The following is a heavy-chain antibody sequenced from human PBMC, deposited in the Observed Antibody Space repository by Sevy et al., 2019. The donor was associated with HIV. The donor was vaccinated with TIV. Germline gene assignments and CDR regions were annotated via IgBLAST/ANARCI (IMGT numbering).Heavy chain of an antibody. CDR1: GGSFSGYY. Sequence: SETLSLTCAVYGGSFSGYYWSWIRQPPGKGLEWIGEINHSGSTNHNPSLKSRVTISVDTSKNQFSLKLGSVTAADTAVYYCARGRVVSGWYGGNWFDPWGQGTLVTVSS. J-gene: IGHJ5*02. V-gene: IGHV4-34*01. CDR3: ARGRVVSGWYGGNWFDP. D-gene: IGHD6-19*01. CDR2: INHSGST.